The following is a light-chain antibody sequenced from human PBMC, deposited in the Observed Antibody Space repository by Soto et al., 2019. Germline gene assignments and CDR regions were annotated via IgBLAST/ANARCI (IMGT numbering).Light chain of an antibody. V-gene: IGLV3-25*03. CDR3: QSADSRGTYVV. Sequence: SYELTQPPSVSVSPGQTASITCSGDALPKHYAYWYQQKPGQAPVLVIYKDSERPSGIPERFSGSSSGTTVTLTISGVQAEDEADYYCQSADSRGTYVVFGGGTKLTVL. CDR1: ALPKHY. J-gene: IGLJ2*01. CDR2: KDS.